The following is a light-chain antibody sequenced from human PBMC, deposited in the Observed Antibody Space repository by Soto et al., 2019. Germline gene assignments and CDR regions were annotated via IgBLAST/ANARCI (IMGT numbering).Light chain of an antibody. Sequence: DFQMTQSPSTLSGSVVDIVTINFRASQTISSWLAWYQQKPGKAPKLLIYKASTLKSGVPSRFSGSGSGTEFTLTISSLQPDDFATYYCQHYNSYSEACGQGTKGDIK. J-gene: IGKJ1*01. CDR3: QHYNSYSEA. V-gene: IGKV1-5*03. CDR1: QTISSW. CDR2: KAS.